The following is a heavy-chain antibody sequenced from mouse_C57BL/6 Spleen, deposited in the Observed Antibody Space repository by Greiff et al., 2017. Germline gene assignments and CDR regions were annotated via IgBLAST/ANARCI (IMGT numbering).Heavy chain of an antibody. V-gene: IGHV1-61*01. Sequence: VKQRPGQGLEWIGNIYPSDSETHYNHKFKDKATLTVDKSSSTAYMQLSSLTSEDSAVYYCARGYYEAMDYWGQGTSVTVSS. CDR3: ARGYYEAMDY. D-gene: IGHD1-1*01. CDR2: IYPSDSET. J-gene: IGHJ4*01.